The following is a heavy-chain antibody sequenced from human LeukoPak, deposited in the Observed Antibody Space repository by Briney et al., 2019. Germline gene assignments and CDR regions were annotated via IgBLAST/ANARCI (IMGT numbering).Heavy chain of an antibody. Sequence: PGRSLRLSCAASGFTFSSYAMHWVRQAPGKGLEWVAVISYDGSNKYYADSVKGRFTISRDNSKNTLYLQMNSLRAEDTAVYYCAKDYFGSSYYFDYWGQGALVSVSS. CDR2: ISYDGSNK. CDR3: AKDYFGSSYYFDY. CDR1: GFTFSSYA. V-gene: IGHV3-30-3*01. J-gene: IGHJ4*02. D-gene: IGHD3-10*01.